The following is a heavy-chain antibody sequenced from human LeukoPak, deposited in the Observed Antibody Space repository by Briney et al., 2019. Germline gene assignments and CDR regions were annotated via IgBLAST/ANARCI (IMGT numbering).Heavy chain of an antibody. CDR2: IYYSGST. CDR1: GYSISSGYY. D-gene: IGHD1-1*01. V-gene: IGHV4-30-4*08. CDR3: ARVSGGSVQYFDY. Sequence: KPSETLSLTCTVSGYSISSGYYWSWIRQPPGKGLEWIGYIYYSGSTYYNPSLKSRVTISVDTSKNQFSLKLSSVTAADTAVYYCARVSGGSVQYFDYRGQGALVTDSS. J-gene: IGHJ4*02.